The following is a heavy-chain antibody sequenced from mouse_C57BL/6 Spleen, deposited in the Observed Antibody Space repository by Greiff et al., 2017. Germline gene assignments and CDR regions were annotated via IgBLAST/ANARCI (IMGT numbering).Heavy chain of an antibody. CDR2: IHPNSGST. Sequence: QVQLQQPGAELVKPGASVTLSCKASGYTFTSYWMHWVKQRPGQGLEWIGMIHPNSGSTNYNENFKSKATLTVDKSSSTAYRQLSSLTSEDSAVYYCAREYCGSSYRYYAMDYWGQGTSVTVSS. J-gene: IGHJ4*01. CDR1: GYTFTSYW. CDR3: AREYCGSSYRYYAMDY. D-gene: IGHD1-1*01. V-gene: IGHV1-64*01.